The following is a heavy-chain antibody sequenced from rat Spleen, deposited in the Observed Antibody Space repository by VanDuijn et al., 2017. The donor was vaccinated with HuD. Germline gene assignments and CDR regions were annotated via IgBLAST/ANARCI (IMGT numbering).Heavy chain of an antibody. Sequence: EVQLVESGGGLVQPGGSLKHSCAASGFTFSDYNMAWVRQAPKKGLEWVATIIYDGSRTYYRDSVKGRFTISRDNAKSTLYLQMDSLRSEDTATYYCATRGNNPFAYWGQGTLVTVSS. V-gene: IGHV5S10*01. CDR2: IIYDGSRT. J-gene: IGHJ3*01. CDR3: ATRGNNPFAY. CDR1: GFTFSDYN. D-gene: IGHD1-10*01.